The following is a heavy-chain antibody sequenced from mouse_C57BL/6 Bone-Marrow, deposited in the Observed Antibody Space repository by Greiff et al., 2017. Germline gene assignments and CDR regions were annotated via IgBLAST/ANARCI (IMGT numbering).Heavy chain of an antibody. V-gene: IGHV5-6*02. Sequence: EVMLVESGGDLVKPGGSLKLSCAASGFTFSSYGMSWVRQTPDKRLEWVATISTGGSYTYYPDSVKGRFTISRDNAKNTLYLQRSSLTSEDTAMYYCARRSIAMDYWGQGTSVTVSS. CDR1: GFTFSSYG. CDR2: ISTGGSYT. J-gene: IGHJ4*01. CDR3: ARRSIAMDY.